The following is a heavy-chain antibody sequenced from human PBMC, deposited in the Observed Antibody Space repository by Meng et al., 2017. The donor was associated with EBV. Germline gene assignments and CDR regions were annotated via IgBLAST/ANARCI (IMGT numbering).Heavy chain of an antibody. CDR1: GFTFSSYA. D-gene: IGHD1-26*01. J-gene: IGHJ4*02. Sequence: EVQRLESGGGLVQPGGSLRLSCAGSGFTFSSYAMSWVRQAPGKGLEWVSAISGSGGSTYYADSVKGRFTISRDNSKNTLYLQMNSLRAEDTAVYYCAKVNQLLGGNDYWGQGTLVTVSS. CDR3: AKVNQLLGGNDY. V-gene: IGHV3-23*01. CDR2: ISGSGGST.